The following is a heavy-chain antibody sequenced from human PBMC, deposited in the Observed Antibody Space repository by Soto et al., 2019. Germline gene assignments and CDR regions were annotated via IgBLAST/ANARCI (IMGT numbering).Heavy chain of an antibody. V-gene: IGHV4-30-2*01. CDR3: ARGRGWVDP. CDR1: GGSISSGGYS. CDR2: IYHSGST. Sequence: SETLSLTCAVSGGSISSGGYSWSWIRQPPGKGLEWIGYIYHSGSTYYNPSLKSRVTISVDTSKNQFSLKLSSVTAADTAVYYCARGRGWVDPWGQGTLVTVSS. J-gene: IGHJ5*02.